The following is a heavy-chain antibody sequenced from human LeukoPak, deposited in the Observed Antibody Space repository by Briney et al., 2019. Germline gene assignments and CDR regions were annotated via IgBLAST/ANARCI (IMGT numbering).Heavy chain of an antibody. V-gene: IGHV4-61*02. CDR1: GGSISSGSYY. D-gene: IGHD3-22*01. CDR2: ISTSGRT. J-gene: IGHJ4*02. Sequence: PSQTLSLTCTVSGGSISSGSYYWTWIRQPAWKGLEWIGRISTSGRTNFNPSLKSRVTISVDTSKKQFSLKLSSVTAADTAVYYCARDTYYYDSSGYYRLDYWGQGTLVTVSS. CDR3: ARDTYYYDSSGYYRLDY.